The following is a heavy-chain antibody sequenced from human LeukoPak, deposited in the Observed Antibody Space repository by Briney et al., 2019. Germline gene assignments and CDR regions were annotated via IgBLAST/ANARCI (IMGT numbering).Heavy chain of an antibody. V-gene: IGHV1-2*02. D-gene: IGHD2-15*01. CDR3: AREKVEGANWFDP. CDR1: GYTFTGYY. J-gene: IGHJ5*02. Sequence: GASVKVSCKASGYTFTGYYMHWVRQAPGQGLEWKGWINSNSGGTNYAQKFQGRVTMTRDTSISTVYMELSRLRSDDTAVYYCAREKVEGANWFDPWGQGTLVTVFS. CDR2: INSNSGGT.